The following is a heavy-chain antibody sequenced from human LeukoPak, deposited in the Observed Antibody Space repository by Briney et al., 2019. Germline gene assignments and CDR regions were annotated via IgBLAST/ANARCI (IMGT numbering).Heavy chain of an antibody. D-gene: IGHD6-13*01. V-gene: IGHV3-23*01. Sequence: PGGSLRLSCAASGFTFSSYGMSWVRQAPGKGLEWVSVISGSGDNTHYADSVKGRFTISRDNAQNSLYLQMNSLRADDVALYYCAKDKRGYSSNWLDYWGQGTLVTVSS. CDR2: ISGSGDNT. CDR3: AKDKRGYSSNWLDY. CDR1: GFTFSSYG. J-gene: IGHJ4*02.